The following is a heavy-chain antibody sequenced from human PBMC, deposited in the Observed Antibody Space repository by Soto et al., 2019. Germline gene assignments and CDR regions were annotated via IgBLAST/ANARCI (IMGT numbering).Heavy chain of an antibody. CDR2: ISYDGSNK. V-gene: IGHV3-30*18. CDR3: AKSQAYHGPRSYYYGMDD. Sequence: QVQLVESGGGVVQPGRSLRLSCAASGFIFSSYGMHWVRQAPGKGLEWVVVISYDGSNKYYADSVKGRFTISRENSKNTLYLQINSLRAEDTSVYYCAKSQAYHGPRSYYYGMDDWGEGTTVTVCS. CDR1: GFIFSSYG. J-gene: IGHJ6*04.